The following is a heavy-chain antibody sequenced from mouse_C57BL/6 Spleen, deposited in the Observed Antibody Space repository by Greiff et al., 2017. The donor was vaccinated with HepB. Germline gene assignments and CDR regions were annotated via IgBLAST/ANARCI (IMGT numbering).Heavy chain of an antibody. V-gene: IGHV7-3*01. Sequence: EVQGVESGGGLVQPGGSLSLSCAASGFTFTDYYMSWVRQPPGKALEWLGFIRNKANGYTAEYSASVKGRFTISRDNSQSILYLQMNALRAEDSATYYCARHYYGSSSYYAMDYWGQGTSVTVSS. CDR3: ARHYYGSSSYYAMDY. CDR2: IRNKANGYTA. D-gene: IGHD1-1*01. CDR1: GFTFTDYY. J-gene: IGHJ4*01.